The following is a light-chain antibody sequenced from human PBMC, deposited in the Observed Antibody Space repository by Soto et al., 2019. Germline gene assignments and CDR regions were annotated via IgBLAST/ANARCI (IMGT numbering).Light chain of an antibody. CDR2: YDS. V-gene: IGLV3-21*04. CDR3: QVWDSSSDQEV. J-gene: IGLJ2*01. CDR1: NIGSKS. Sequence: SYELTQPPSVSVAPGKTARIPCGGNNIGSKSGHWYQQKPGQAPVLVIYYDSDRPSGIPERFSGSNSGNTATLTISRVEAGDEADYYCQVWDSSSDQEVFGGGTQLTVL.